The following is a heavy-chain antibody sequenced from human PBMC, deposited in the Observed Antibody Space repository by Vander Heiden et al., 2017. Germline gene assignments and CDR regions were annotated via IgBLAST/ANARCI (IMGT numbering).Heavy chain of an antibody. D-gene: IGHD2-2*02. J-gene: IGHJ6*02. Sequence: QVQLVESGGGVVQPGRSLRLSCAASGFTFSSYGMHWVRQAPGKGLGGVAVISYDGSNKYYADSVKGRFTISRDNSKNTLYLQMNSLRAEDTAVYYCAKGIENIVVVPAAILRVYYYYGMDVWGQGTTVTVSS. CDR3: AKGIENIVVVPAAILRVYYYYGMDV. V-gene: IGHV3-30*18. CDR1: GFTFSSYG. CDR2: ISYDGSNK.